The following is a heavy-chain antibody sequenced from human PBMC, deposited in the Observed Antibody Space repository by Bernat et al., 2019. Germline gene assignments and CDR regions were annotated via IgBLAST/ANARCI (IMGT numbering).Heavy chain of an antibody. CDR2: IKKDGSEK. J-gene: IGHJ4*02. D-gene: IGHD6-13*01. CDR1: GFTFSSYW. V-gene: IGHV3-7*03. Sequence: EVQLVESGGGLVQPGGSLRLSCAASGFTFSSYWMSWVRQAPGKGLVWVANIKKDGSEKYYVDSVKGRFTSSRDNAKNSLYLQMNSLRAEDTAVYYCASSEPLGAAAGTFDYWGQGTLVTVSS. CDR3: ASSEPLGAAAGTFDY.